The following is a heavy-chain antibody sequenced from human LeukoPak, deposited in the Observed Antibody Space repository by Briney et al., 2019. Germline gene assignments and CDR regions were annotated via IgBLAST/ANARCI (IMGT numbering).Heavy chain of an antibody. V-gene: IGHV4-59*01. CDR3: ARSRTSRGYTGLGYLDY. D-gene: IGHD5-12*01. CDR1: GGSINSYY. J-gene: IGHJ4*02. Sequence: SETLSLTCTVSGGSINSYYWSWIRQPPGKGLECIGHIYYTGSTYYKPSLESRVTISVDTAKNQISLKLSSVTAADTAVYFCARSRTSRGYTGLGYLDYWGQGTLVTVSS. CDR2: IYYTGST.